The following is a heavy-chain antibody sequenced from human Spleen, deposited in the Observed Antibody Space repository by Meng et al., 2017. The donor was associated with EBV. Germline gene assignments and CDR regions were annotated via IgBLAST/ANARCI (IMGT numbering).Heavy chain of an antibody. CDR3: ARGGRIATPSGWFDP. CDR2: VVPILDSA. V-gene: IGHV1-69*06. CDR1: RGTLTSYV. D-gene: IGHD6-13*01. J-gene: IGHJ5*02. Sequence: QVQLVQSGAEVKKPGSSVKVSRKASRGTLTSYVISWVRQAPGRGLEWLGGVVPILDSAHYAQKFQGRVTITADKSTSTAYMELSSLRSEDTAVYYCARGGRIATPSGWFDPWGQGTLVTVSS.